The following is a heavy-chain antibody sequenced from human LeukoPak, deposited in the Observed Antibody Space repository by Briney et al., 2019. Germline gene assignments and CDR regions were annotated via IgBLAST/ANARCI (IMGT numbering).Heavy chain of an antibody. D-gene: IGHD6-19*01. CDR1: GFTFSSYS. CDR3: ARHNRGSGWSTFDY. Sequence: PGGSLRLSCAASGFTFSSYSMNWVRQAPGKGLEWVSSISSSSSYIYYADSVKGRFTISRDNAKNSLYLQMNSLRAEDTAVYYCARHNRGSGWSTFDYWGQGTLVTVSS. V-gene: IGHV3-21*01. CDR2: ISSSSSYI. J-gene: IGHJ4*02.